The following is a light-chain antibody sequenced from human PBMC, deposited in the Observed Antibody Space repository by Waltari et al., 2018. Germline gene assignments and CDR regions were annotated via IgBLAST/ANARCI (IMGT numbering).Light chain of an antibody. V-gene: IGKV1-5*01. J-gene: IGKJ4*01. CDR3: QQYNSHSPLT. Sequence: DIQMTQSPSTLSASIGDRVTITCRASQTIGRRLAWYQQSPGKAPNLRLYDASRLESGVPSRVCGSGSGTEFTPTNSSLHPHDLATFYCQQYNSHSPLTFGGGTKVEIK. CDR2: DAS. CDR1: QTIGRR.